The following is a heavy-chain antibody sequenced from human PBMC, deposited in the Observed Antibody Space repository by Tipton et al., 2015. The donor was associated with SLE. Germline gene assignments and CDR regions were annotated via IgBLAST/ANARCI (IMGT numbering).Heavy chain of an antibody. D-gene: IGHD5-18*01. Sequence: GSLRLSCAASGFTFSGYSMNWVRQAPGKGLEWVSYISNSGNTIDYADSVKGRFTISRDNAKSSLYLQMTSLRAEDTAVYYCARARGYSYGYSDFWGQGTLVTVSS. CDR1: GFTFSGYS. J-gene: IGHJ4*02. CDR3: ARARGYSYGYSDF. CDR2: ISNSGNTI. V-gene: IGHV3-48*01.